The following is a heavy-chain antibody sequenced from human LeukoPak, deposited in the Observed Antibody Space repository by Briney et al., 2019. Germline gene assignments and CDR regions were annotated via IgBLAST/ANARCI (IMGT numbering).Heavy chain of an antibody. Sequence: GGSLRLSCAASGFSFNSYGIHWVRQAPGKGLEWVTFIRFDGSDKYYADFVKGRFTISRDNSKNMMYLEMNSLRPEDTAVYFCAKDRAYSGSYPDAFDIWGQGTLVTVFS. CDR1: GFSFNSYG. V-gene: IGHV3-30*02. CDR3: AKDRAYSGSYPDAFDI. CDR2: IRFDGSDK. D-gene: IGHD1-26*01. J-gene: IGHJ3*02.